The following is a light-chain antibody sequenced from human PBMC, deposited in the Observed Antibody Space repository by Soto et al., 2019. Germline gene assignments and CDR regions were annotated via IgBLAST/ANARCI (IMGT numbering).Light chain of an antibody. V-gene: IGKV3-15*01. CDR1: QSVGSF. CDR2: GAS. Sequence: EKVMTQSPATLSMSPGARATLSCRASQSVGSFLAWYQQKPGQAPRLLIYGASTRATGITARFSGSGSGTEFTLTISSLQSEDFAVYDCQQYTNWPSWTFGQGTKVE. J-gene: IGKJ1*01. CDR3: QQYTNWPSWT.